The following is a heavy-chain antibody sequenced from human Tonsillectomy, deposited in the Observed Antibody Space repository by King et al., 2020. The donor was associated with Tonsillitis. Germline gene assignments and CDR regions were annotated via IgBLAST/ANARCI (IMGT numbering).Heavy chain of an antibody. D-gene: IGHD6-13*01. Sequence: QLVQSGAEVKKPGASVKVSCKASGYTFTTYGISWVRQAPGQGLEWVGWISAYTGNTNYAQKLQGRVTMTTDTSPSTAYMELRSLRSDDTAVYYCVRDRGDSSTWFSLYWGQGTLVTVSS. J-gene: IGHJ4*02. V-gene: IGHV1-18*01. CDR1: GYTFTTYG. CDR2: ISAYTGNT. CDR3: VRDRGDSSTWFSLY.